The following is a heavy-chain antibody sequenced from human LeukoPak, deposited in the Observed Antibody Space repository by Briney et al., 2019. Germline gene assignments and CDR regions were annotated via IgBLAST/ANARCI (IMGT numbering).Heavy chain of an antibody. V-gene: IGHV4-61*02. J-gene: IGHJ6*03. D-gene: IGHD6-13*01. Sequence: KTSETLSLTCTVSGGSISSGSYYWSWIRQPAGKGLEWIGRIYCSGSTYYNPSLKSRVTISVATSKNQFSLKLSSVTAADTAVYYCARSPYSSRNYYYYMDVWGKGTTVTVSS. CDR3: ARSPYSSRNYYYYMDV. CDR1: GGSISSGSYY. CDR2: IYCSGST.